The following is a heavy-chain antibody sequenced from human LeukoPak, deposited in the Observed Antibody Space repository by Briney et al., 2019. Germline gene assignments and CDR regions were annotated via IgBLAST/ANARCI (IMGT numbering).Heavy chain of an antibody. D-gene: IGHD4-17*01. J-gene: IGHJ2*01. CDR3: AKVRVVGDYNWFFDL. Sequence: GGSLRLSCAASGFTFSDYWMTRVRQAPGKGLEWLANIKTDGSEKYYVDSVKGRFTISRDNSKNTLHLQMNSLRAEDTAIYHCAKVRVVGDYNWFFDLWGRGALVTVSS. CDR2: IKTDGSEK. CDR1: GFTFSDYW. V-gene: IGHV3-7*03.